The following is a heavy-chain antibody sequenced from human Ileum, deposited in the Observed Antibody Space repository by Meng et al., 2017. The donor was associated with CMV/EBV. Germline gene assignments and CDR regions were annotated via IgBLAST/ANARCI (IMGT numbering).Heavy chain of an antibody. CDR1: GVPVRDYA. D-gene: IGHD3-3*01. V-gene: IGHV3-23*03. CDR3: ARNFDFWSGYYCYFDY. Sequence: SGVPVRDYAMSWVRQAPGKGLEWVSVIYTDSSRYYAESVEGRFIISRDNSKNTLYLQMNSLRADDTAVYYCARNFDFWSGYYCYFDYWGQGTLVTVSS. CDR2: IYTDSSR. J-gene: IGHJ4*02.